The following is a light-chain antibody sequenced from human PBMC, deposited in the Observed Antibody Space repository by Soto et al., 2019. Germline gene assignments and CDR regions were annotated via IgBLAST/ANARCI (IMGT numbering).Light chain of an antibody. J-gene: IGKJ1*01. V-gene: IGKV1-39*01. CDR1: QSISSY. Sequence: DIQMTQSPSSLSAYVGDRVTITCRASQSISSYLNWYQQKPGKAPKLLIYAASSLQSGVPSRFSGSGSGTDFTLTISSLQPEDFATYYCQQSYSTPPTFGHGTKV. CDR2: AAS. CDR3: QQSYSTPPT.